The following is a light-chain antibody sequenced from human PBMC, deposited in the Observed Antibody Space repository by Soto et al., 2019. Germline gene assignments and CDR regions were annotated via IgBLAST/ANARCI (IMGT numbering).Light chain of an antibody. Sequence: DIQMTQSPSTLSASVGDRVTITCRASQSISSWLAWYQQIPGKAPKLLIYKASSLQSGVPSRFSGSGSETEFTLTITGLQPDDFATYYCQRYNDFQYVFGQGTKL. CDR2: KAS. CDR1: QSISSW. V-gene: IGKV1-5*03. J-gene: IGKJ2*01. CDR3: QRYNDFQYV.